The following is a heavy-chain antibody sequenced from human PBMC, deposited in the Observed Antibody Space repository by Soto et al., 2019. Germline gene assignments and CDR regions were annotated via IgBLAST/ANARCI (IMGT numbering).Heavy chain of an antibody. V-gene: IGHV4-4*02. D-gene: IGHD3-22*01. Sequence: QVQLQESGPGLVKPSETLSLTCDVSGGSISSNWWSWVRQPPGKGLEWIGEIHHSGTTNYNPSLKSRVTTSVDKSENHISLNLNSVTAADTAVYYCARHIAMSTMRGFGSWGQGTLVTVSS. CDR2: IHHSGTT. CDR1: GGSISSNW. J-gene: IGHJ4*02. CDR3: ARHIAMSTMRGFGS.